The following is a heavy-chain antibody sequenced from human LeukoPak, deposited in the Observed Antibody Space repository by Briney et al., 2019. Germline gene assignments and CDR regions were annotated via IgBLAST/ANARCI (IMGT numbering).Heavy chain of an antibody. CDR1: GFTFSTYD. CDR3: TQGSWGDD. D-gene: IGHD7-27*01. J-gene: IGHJ4*02. V-gene: IGHV3-23*01. Sequence: GGSLRLSCAASGFTFSTYDMTWVRQAPGKGLEWVSTIPGGGDTTYYADSVKGRSTISRDNSKNTVYLQMNSLRAEDTAVYYCTQGSWGDDWGQGTLVTVSS. CDR2: IPGGGDTT.